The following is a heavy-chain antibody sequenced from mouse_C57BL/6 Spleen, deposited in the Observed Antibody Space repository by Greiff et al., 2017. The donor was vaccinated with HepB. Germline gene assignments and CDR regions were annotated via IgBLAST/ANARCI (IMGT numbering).Heavy chain of an antibody. D-gene: IGHD1-1*01. CDR3: ARKGSYGSSQYYFDY. CDR1: GYTFTSYG. J-gene: IGHJ2*01. CDR2: IYPRSGNT. V-gene: IGHV1-81*01. Sequence: VKLQQSGAELARPGASVKLSCKASGYTFTSYGISWVKQRTGQGLEWIGEIYPRSGNTYYNEKFKGKATLTADKSSSTAYMELRSLTSEDSAVYFCARKGSYGSSQYYFDYWGQGTTLTVSS.